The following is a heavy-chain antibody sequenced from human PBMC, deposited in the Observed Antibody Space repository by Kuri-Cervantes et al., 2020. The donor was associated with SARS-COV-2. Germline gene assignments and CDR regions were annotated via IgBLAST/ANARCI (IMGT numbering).Heavy chain of an antibody. CDR2: INHSGST. V-gene: IGHV4-34*01. Sequence: SQTLSLTCAVYGGSFSGYYWSWIRQPPGKGLEWIGKINHSGSTNYNPSLKSRVAISVDTSKNQFSLKLRSVTAADTAVYYCARGGPPYYYDSSGYRAYFQHWGQGALVTVSS. D-gene: IGHD3-22*01. J-gene: IGHJ1*01. CDR3: ARGGPPYYYDSSGYRAYFQH. CDR1: GGSFSGYY.